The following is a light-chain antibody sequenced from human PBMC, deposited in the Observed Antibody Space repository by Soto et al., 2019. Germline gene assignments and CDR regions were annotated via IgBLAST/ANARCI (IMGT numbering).Light chain of an antibody. J-gene: IGLJ1*01. CDR2: DDG. CDR3: QVWDSSTDHYV. CDR1: NIGTKS. Sequence: SYELTQPPSVSVAPGQTARITCGGNNIGTKSVHWYQQRPGQAPVLVVYDDGDRPSGIPERFSGSNSGNTATLTISRVEAGDEADYYCQVWDSSTDHYVFGTGTKLTVL. V-gene: IGLV3-21*02.